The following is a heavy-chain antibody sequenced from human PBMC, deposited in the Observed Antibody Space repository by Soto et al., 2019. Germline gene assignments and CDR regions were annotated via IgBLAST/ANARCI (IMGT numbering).Heavy chain of an antibody. CDR2: VYNSGST. CDR3: ARYRREAVAGYTLDN. Sequence: SETLSLTCTVSGGSISGNYWTWIRQPPGKGLEWIGYVYNSGSTNYNPPLKSRVTISEDTSKSQFSLKVNSMTAADTAVYYCARYRREAVAGYTLDNWGQGILVTVSS. D-gene: IGHD6-13*01. J-gene: IGHJ4*02. CDR1: GGSISGNY. V-gene: IGHV4-59*01.